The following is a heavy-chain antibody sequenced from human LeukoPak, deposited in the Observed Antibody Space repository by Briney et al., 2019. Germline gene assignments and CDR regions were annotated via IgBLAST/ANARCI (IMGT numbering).Heavy chain of an antibody. CDR3: ARVGVRRYFDWLLDDAFDI. CDR1: TFSSYA. CDR2: IYYSGST. J-gene: IGHJ3*02. D-gene: IGHD3-9*01. Sequence: TFSSYAMSWVRQPPGKGLEWIGSIYYSGSTYYNPSLKSRVTISVDTSKNQFSLKLSSVTAADTAVYYCARVGVRRYFDWLLDDAFDIWGQGTMVTVSS. V-gene: IGHV4-39*07.